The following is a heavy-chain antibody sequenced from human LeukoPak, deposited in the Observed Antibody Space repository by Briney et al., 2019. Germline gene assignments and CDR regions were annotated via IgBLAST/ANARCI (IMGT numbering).Heavy chain of an antibody. Sequence: SETLSLTCAVYGGSFSGYYWSWIRQPPGKGLEWIGYIYYSGTTNYNPSLKSRVTISVDTSKNQFSLKLSSVTAADTAVYYCARLPTDSSSDHYWGQGTLVTVSS. J-gene: IGHJ4*02. D-gene: IGHD6-6*01. V-gene: IGHV4-59*08. CDR3: ARLPTDSSSDHY. CDR1: GGSFSGYY. CDR2: IYYSGTT.